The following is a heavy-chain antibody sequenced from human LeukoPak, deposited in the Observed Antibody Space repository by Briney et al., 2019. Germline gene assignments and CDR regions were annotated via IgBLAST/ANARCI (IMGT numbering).Heavy chain of an antibody. J-gene: IGHJ4*02. CDR2: ISNSGSST. D-gene: IGHD6-6*01. CDR1: GFTFSSYA. Sequence: GGSLRLSCAASGFTFSSYAMNWVRQAPGKGREWVSGISNSGSSTYYADSVKGRFTISRDNYKNTLYLQMNSLRAEDTAVYYCAKGTSSSFDYWGQGTLVTVSS. V-gene: IGHV3-23*01. CDR3: AKGTSSSFDY.